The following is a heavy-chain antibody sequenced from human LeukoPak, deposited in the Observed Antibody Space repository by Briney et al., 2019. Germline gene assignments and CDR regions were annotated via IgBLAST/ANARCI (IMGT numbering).Heavy chain of an antibody. CDR2: IRFDGSNK. D-gene: IGHD5/OR15-5a*01. CDR1: RFNFGSFD. Sequence: PGESLKISCAASRFNFGSFDMHWVRQAPGKGLEWVTFIRFDGSNKYYADSVKGRFTISRDNSKNTLYLQMSSLRPEDTAVYYCARQIGVSIDYWGQGTLVTVSS. V-gene: IGHV3-30*02. CDR3: ARQIGVSIDY. J-gene: IGHJ4*02.